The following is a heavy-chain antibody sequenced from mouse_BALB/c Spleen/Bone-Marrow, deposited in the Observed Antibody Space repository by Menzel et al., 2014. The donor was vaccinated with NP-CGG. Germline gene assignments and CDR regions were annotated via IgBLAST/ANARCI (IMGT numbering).Heavy chain of an antibody. D-gene: IGHD1-2*01. CDR2: ISTYSGIT. J-gene: IGHJ4*01. CDR3: ARRPTATRAMDC. Sequence: QVHVKQSGPELVRPGVSVRISCKGSGYTFTDYAMHWVKQSHAKSLEWIGVISTYSGITNYNQKLKGKATMTVDKSSSTAYMELARLTSEDSAIYYCARRPTATRAMDCWGQGTSVTVSS. CDR1: GYTFTDYA. V-gene: IGHV1-67*01.